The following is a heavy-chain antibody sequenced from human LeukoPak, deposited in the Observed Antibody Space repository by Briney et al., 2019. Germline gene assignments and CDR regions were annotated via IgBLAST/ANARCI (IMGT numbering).Heavy chain of an antibody. V-gene: IGHV3-53*04. Sequence: GGSLRLSCAVSGFTVTSNYMSWVRQAPGKGLEWVSVLYSGGDTYYADSGRGRFTISRHNSKNTLYLQINSLRPEDTAVYYCARGGGDYNPFDYWGQGTLVTVSS. CDR2: LYSGGDT. CDR3: ARGGGDYNPFDY. J-gene: IGHJ4*02. D-gene: IGHD4-17*01. CDR1: GFTVTSNY.